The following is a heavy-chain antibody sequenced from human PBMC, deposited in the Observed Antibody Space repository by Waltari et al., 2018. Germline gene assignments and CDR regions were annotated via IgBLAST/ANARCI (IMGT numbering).Heavy chain of an antibody. Sequence: EVQLAESGGGWVQPGRSLRLSCTASGFNFGAYAMTWVRQVPGKGLEWVGFIRSKTYGGAPEYAASVKGRFTISRDDSKSVAYLQMNSLRTEDTALYYCTRADGMTDLDYWGQGALVTVSS. CDR3: TRADGMTDLDY. CDR1: GFNFGAYA. CDR2: IRSKTYGGAP. J-gene: IGHJ4*02. V-gene: IGHV3-49*04.